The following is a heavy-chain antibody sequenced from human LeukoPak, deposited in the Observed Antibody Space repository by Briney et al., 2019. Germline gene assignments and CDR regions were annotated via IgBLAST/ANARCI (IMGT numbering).Heavy chain of an antibody. CDR1: GFTFSSYT. CDR3: ATQGGVAAPVEYFQQ. J-gene: IGHJ1*01. CDR2: ISYDGRNK. D-gene: IGHD6-13*01. Sequence: GGSLRLSCAASGFTFSSYTMHWVRQAPGKGLEWVTAISYDGRNKYYADSVKGRFTISRDNSKNTLYLQMNTLRAEDTTVYYCATQGGVAAPVEYFQQWGQGTLVTVSS. V-gene: IGHV3-30*04.